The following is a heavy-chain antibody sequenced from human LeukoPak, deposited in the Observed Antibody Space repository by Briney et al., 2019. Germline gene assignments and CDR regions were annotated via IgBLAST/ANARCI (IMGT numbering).Heavy chain of an antibody. CDR2: ISWNSGSI. D-gene: IGHD2-2*01. V-gene: IGHV3-9*01. CDR1: GFTFDDYA. J-gene: IGHJ5*02. Sequence: PGGSLRLSCAASGFTFDDYAMHWVRQAPGKGLEWVSGISWNSGSIGYADSVKGRFTISRDNAKNSLYLQMNSLRAEDTAVYYCAKDRRVGCSSTSCYGWFDPWGQGTLVTVSS. CDR3: AKDRRVGCSSTSCYGWFDP.